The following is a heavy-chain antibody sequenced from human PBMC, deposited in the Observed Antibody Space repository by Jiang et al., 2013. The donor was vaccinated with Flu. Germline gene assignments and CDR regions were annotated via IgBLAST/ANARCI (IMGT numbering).Heavy chain of an antibody. CDR1: GGSISSSSYY. J-gene: IGHJ4*02. CDR2: IYYSGST. Sequence: GSGLVKPSETLSLTCTVSGGSISSSSYYWGWIRQPPGKGLEWIGSIYYSGSTYYNPSLKSRVTISVDTSKNQFSLKLSSVTAADTAVYYCARRSYYDSSGYSQFDYWGQGTLVTVSS. CDR3: ARRSYYDSSGYSQFDY. D-gene: IGHD3-22*01. V-gene: IGHV4-39*07.